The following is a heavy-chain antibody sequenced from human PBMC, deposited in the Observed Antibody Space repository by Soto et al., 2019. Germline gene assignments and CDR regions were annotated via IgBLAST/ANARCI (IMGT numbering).Heavy chain of an antibody. Sequence: PPETLSLACTVSGASISCFYWSWIRKAAGKGLEWIGRIYATGTTDYNPSLKSRVMMSVDTSKKQFSLKLRFVTAADTAVYYCVRDGTKTLRDWFDPWGQGISVTVSS. CDR2: IYATGTT. D-gene: IGHD1-1*01. CDR3: VRDGTKTLRDWFDP. CDR1: GASISCFY. J-gene: IGHJ5*02. V-gene: IGHV4-4*07.